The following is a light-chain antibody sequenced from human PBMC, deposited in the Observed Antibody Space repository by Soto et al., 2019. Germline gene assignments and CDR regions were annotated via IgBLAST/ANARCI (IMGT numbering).Light chain of an antibody. J-gene: IGKJ5*01. CDR1: QDISVY. Sequence: DIQMTQSPSSRSASVGDRVSITCQASQDISVYLAWYQQKPGKVPKLLIYSASTLQSGVPSRFSGSGSGTDFTLTLSSLQPEDVATYFCQKFNTAPLTFGQGTRLEIK. CDR3: QKFNTAPLT. CDR2: SAS. V-gene: IGKV1-27*01.